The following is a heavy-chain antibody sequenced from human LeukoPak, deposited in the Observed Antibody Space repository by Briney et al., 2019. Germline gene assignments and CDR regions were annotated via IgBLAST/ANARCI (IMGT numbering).Heavy chain of an antibody. CDR3: VRHLYSRNWFDP. CDR2: IYTSGTT. D-gene: IGHD2-2*02. CDR1: GASISSYY. Sequence: SETLSLTCTVSGASISSYYWSWIRQSAGKGLEWIGLIYTSGTTNYNPSLKSRVTMSVDTSKNQFSLKLSSVTAADTAVYYCVRHLYSRNWFDPWGQGTLVTVSS. V-gene: IGHV4-4*07. J-gene: IGHJ5*02.